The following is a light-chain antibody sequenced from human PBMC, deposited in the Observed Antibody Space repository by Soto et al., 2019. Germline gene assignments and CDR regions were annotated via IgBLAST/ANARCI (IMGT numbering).Light chain of an antibody. Sequence: QSALTQPPSVSGSPGQSITISCTGTSSDVGGYNYVSWYQQHPGKAPKLMIYDVTNRPSGVSNRFSGSKSGNTASLTISGRQAEDEDDYYCSTYSTSNTLSYVVFGGGTKLTVL. CDR2: DVT. CDR1: SSDVGGYNY. CDR3: STYSTSNTLSYVV. J-gene: IGLJ2*01. V-gene: IGLV2-14*01.